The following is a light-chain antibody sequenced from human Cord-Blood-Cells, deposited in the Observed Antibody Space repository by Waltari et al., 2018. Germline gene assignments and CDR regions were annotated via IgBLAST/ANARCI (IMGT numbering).Light chain of an antibody. V-gene: IGLV1-40*01. Sequence: QSVLTQPPSVSGAPGQRVTISCPGTRSNIGAGYDVHWYQQLPGTAPKLLTYGNSNRPSGVPDRFSGSKSGTSASLAITGLQAEDEADYYCQSYDSSLSGSVFGGGTKLTVL. CDR3: QSYDSSLSGSV. CDR2: GNS. J-gene: IGLJ3*02. CDR1: RSNIGAGYD.